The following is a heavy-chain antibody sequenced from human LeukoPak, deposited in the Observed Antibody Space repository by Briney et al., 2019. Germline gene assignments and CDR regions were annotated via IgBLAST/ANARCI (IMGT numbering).Heavy chain of an antibody. Sequence: GGSLRLSCAASGFTFSSYAMNWVRQAPGKGLEWVSAISGSGGSTYYADSVKGRFTISRDNSKNTLYLQMNSLRAEDTAVYYCAKSSSSWYDSTDYWGQGTLVTVSS. CDR1: GFTFSSYA. V-gene: IGHV3-23*01. CDR2: ISGSGGST. CDR3: AKSSSSWYDSTDY. D-gene: IGHD6-13*01. J-gene: IGHJ4*02.